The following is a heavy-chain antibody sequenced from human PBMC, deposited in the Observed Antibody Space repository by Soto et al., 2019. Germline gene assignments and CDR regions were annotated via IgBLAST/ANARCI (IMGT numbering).Heavy chain of an antibody. CDR3: SRGDSAGVDY. D-gene: IGHD1-26*01. V-gene: IGHV1-8*01. Sequence: QVQLVQYGAEVREPWASVKVSCKASGYSFTSLDINWVRQTAGQGLEWMGWMEPSTGRTGYAQKFQGRVTMSRDTAINTAYMELTTLTSDDTAFYYCSRGDSAGVDYWCQGTLVTVSS. CDR2: MEPSTGRT. J-gene: IGHJ4*02. CDR1: GYSFTSLD.